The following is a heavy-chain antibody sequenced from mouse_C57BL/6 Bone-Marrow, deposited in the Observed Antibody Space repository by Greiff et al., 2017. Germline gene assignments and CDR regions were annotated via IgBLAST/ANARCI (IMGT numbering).Heavy chain of an antibody. D-gene: IGHD1-1*01. CDR3: TRVYYYGSSYYFDY. CDR1: GFTFSSYA. Sequence: EVKLVESGEGLVKPGGSLKLSCAASGFTFSSYAMSWVRQTPEKRLEWVAYISSGGDYIYYADTVKGRFTISRDTARNTLYLQMSSLKSEDTAMYYCTRVYYYGSSYYFDYWGQGTTLTVSS. CDR2: ISSGGDYI. V-gene: IGHV5-9-1*02. J-gene: IGHJ2*01.